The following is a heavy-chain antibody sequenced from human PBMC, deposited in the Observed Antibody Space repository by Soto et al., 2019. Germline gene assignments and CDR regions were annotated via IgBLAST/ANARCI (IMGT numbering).Heavy chain of an antibody. D-gene: IGHD6-6*01. CDR3: ARHEKGSSFDH. V-gene: IGHV4-59*08. J-gene: IGHJ4*02. CDR1: GGSIGRYY. CDR2: IYDSEIT. Sequence: SETLSLTCSVSGGSIGRYYWSWIRQSPGKGLEWIGFIYDSEITNYNPSLKSRVTISGDTSKNQLSLTLSSVTAADTAIYYCARHEKGSSFDHWGQGALVTVSS.